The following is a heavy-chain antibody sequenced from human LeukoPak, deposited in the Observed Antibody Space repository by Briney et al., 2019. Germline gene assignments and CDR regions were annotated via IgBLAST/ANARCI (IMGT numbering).Heavy chain of an antibody. CDR1: GFTFDDYA. CDR3: AKEDGELYAFDI. V-gene: IGHV3-9*01. CDR2: ISWNSGSI. D-gene: IGHD3-10*01. Sequence: GGSLRLSCAASGFTFDDYAMHWVRQAPGKGLEWVSGISWNSGSIGYADSVKGRFTISRDNAKNSLYLQMNSLRAEDTALYYCAKEDGELYAFDIWGQGTMVTVSS. J-gene: IGHJ3*02.